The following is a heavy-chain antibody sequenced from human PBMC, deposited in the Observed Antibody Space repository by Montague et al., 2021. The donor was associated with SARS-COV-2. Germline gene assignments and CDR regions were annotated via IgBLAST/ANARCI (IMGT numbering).Heavy chain of an antibody. CDR2: SRYRSKRTS. D-gene: IGHD4-17*01. J-gene: IGHJ4*02. CDR3: VRDTGSAQAGFDA. V-gene: IGHV6-1*01. Sequence: CAISGDSDGVDTLSRNSIGQTPSLQPGQLVGSRYRSKRTSDYATSVEGRISIDPDTSKNQFFLHLRSVTPEDTGVYYCVRDTGSAQAGFDAWGQGTLVTVSS. CDR1: GDSDGVDTLS.